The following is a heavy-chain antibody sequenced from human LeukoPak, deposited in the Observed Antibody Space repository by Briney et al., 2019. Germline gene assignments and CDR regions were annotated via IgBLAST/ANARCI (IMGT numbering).Heavy chain of an antibody. CDR3: AREGGGPLVAYSSGWYSPFDY. CDR2: IYYSGST. D-gene: IGHD6-19*01. V-gene: IGHV4-39*07. J-gene: IGHJ4*02. CDR1: GGSISSSSYY. Sequence: SSETLSLTCTVSGGSISSSSYYWGWIRQPPGKGLEWIGSIYYSGSTYYNPSLKSRVTISVDTSKNQFSLKLSSVTAADTAVYYCAREGGGPLVAYSSGWYSPFDYWGQGTLVTVSS.